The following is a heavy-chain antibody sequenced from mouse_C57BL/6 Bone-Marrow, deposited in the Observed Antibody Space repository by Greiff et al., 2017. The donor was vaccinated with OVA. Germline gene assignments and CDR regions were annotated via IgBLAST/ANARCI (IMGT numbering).Heavy chain of an antibody. D-gene: IGHD1-1*01. Sequence: QVQLKQPGAELVRPGTSVKLSCKASGYTFTSYWMHWVKQRPGQGLEWIGVIDPSDSYTNYNQKFKGKATLTVDTSSSTAYMQLSSLTSEDSAVYYCARRMGNGSSYLDYWGQGTTLTVSS. CDR2: IDPSDSYT. J-gene: IGHJ2*01. V-gene: IGHV1-59*01. CDR1: GYTFTSYW. CDR3: ARRMGNGSSYLDY.